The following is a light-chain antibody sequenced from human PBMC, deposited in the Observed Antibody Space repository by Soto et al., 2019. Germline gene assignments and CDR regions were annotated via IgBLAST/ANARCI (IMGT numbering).Light chain of an antibody. V-gene: IGLV2-14*03. CDR3: SSYTSSNSYV. CDR1: SSDVGGYKY. J-gene: IGLJ1*01. Sequence: QSVLTQPASVSGSPGQSIAISCTESSSDVGGYKYVSWYQQHPGKAPKLMIYDVSNRPSGVSDRFSGSKSGNTASLTISGLQSEDEADYYCSSYTSSNSYVFGTGTRSPS. CDR2: DVS.